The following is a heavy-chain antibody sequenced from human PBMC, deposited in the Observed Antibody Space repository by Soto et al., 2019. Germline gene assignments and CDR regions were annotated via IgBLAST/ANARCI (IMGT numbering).Heavy chain of an antibody. CDR3: AKTRILGYCSSTSCEKGIGAFDI. D-gene: IGHD2-2*01. CDR2: ISGSGGST. J-gene: IGHJ3*02. CDR1: GFTFSSYA. V-gene: IGHV3-23*01. Sequence: GGSLRLSCAASGFTFSSYAMSWVRQAPGKGLEWVSAISGSGGSTYYADSVKGRFTISRDNSKNTLYLQMNSLRAEDTAVYYCAKTRILGYCSSTSCEKGIGAFDIWGQGTMVTVSS.